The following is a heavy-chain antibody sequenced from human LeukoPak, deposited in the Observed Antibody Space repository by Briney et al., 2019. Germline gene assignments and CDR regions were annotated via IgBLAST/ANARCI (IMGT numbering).Heavy chain of an antibody. CDR2: IYPGDSDT. CDR3: ARHLGPNSSGWYGGY. V-gene: IGHV5-51*01. J-gene: IGHJ4*02. Sequence: GESLKISCKGSGYSFNNYWIGWVRQMPGKGLEWMGIIYPGDSDTRYSPSFQGQVTISADKSISTAYLQWSSLKASDSAMYYCARHLGPNSSGWYGGYWGQGTLVTVSS. D-gene: IGHD6-19*01. CDR1: GYSFNNYW.